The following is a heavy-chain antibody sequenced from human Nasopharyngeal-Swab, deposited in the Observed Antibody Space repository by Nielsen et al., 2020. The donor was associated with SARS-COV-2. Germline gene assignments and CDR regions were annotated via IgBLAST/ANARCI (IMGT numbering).Heavy chain of an antibody. CDR2: ISYDGSNK. CDR3: AKDLEQQLAYYFDY. CDR1: GFTFSSYG. D-gene: IGHD6-13*01. V-gene: IGHV3-30*18. Sequence: GGSLRLSCAASGFTFSSYGMHRVRQAPGKGLEWVAVISYDGSNKYYADSVKGRFTISRDNSKNTLYLQMNSLRAEDTAVYYCAKDLEQQLAYYFDYWGQGTLVTVSS. J-gene: IGHJ4*02.